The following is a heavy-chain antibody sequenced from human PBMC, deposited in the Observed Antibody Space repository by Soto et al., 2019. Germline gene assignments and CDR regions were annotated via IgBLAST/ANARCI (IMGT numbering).Heavy chain of an antibody. V-gene: IGHV4-59*01. J-gene: IGHJ4*02. D-gene: IGHD3-10*01. CDR3: GRATRGITN. CDR2: IYYSGRA. CDR1: GGSISSDY. Sequence: QVRLQESGPGVVKPSETLSLTCTVSGGSISSDYWSWIRQPPGKGLEWIGYIYYSGRANYYPSLKRRVPMSVDTSKDQFSLKLTSVPAADTAAYYCGRATRGITNCGQGTMITVPS.